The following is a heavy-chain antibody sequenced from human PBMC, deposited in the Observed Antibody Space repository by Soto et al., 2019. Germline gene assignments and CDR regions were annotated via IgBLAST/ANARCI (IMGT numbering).Heavy chain of an antibody. CDR2: IHYSESS. V-gene: IGHV4-39*01. CDR3: ARSRGPRNRNDFGI. Sequence: SSETLSLTCTVSGASLSSGYYYWGWIRQPPGKGLEWIGSIHYSESSYFYPSLQSRVTISLDTSQNQISLNLSSVTGADTAVYYSARSRGPRNRNDFGIWGQGTMVTVSS. CDR1: GASLSSGYYY. D-gene: IGHD3-10*01. J-gene: IGHJ3*02.